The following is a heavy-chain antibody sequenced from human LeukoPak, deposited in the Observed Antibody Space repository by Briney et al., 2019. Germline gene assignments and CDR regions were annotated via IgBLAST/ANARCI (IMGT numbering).Heavy chain of an antibody. CDR3: AKYRKVRPTEVLDY. J-gene: IGHJ4*02. CDR2: ICGSGGDT. CDR1: GFTFSSYA. Sequence: PGGSLRLSCAASGFTFSSYAMRWVRQAPGKGLEWVSAICGSGGDTYYADSVKGRFTISRDNSKNTLYLQMNSLRAEETVVYYCAKYRKVRPTEVLDYGGQGTLVTVPS. V-gene: IGHV3-23*01. D-gene: IGHD1-14*01.